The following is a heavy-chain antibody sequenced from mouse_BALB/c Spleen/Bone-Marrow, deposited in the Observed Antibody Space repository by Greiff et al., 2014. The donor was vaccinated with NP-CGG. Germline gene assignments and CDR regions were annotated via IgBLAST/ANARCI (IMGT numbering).Heavy chain of an antibody. Sequence: EVQLVESGGGLVQPGGSRKLSCAASGFTFSSFGMHWVRQAPEKGLEWVAYISSGSSTIYYADTMKGRFTISRDNPKNTLFLQMASLRSEDTAMYYCTRSGTLGSMDYWGQGPSVPVPT. J-gene: IGHJ4*01. CDR3: TRSGTLGSMDY. V-gene: IGHV5-17*02. D-gene: IGHD3-3*01. CDR1: GFTFSSFG. CDR2: ISSGSSTI.